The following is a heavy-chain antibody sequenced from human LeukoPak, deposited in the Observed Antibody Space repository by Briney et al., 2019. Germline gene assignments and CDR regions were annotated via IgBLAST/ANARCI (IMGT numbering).Heavy chain of an antibody. V-gene: IGHV4-31*03. CDR2: IYYSGST. D-gene: IGHD5-18*01. J-gene: IGHJ4*02. Sequence: SQTLSLTCTVSGGSISSGGYYWSWIRQHPGKGLEWIGYIYYSGSTYYNPSLKSRVTISADTSKNQFSLKLSSVTAADTAVYYCARDGGSDSYGSYYFDYWGQGTLVTVSS. CDR3: ARDGGSDSYGSYYFDY. CDR1: GGSISSGGYY.